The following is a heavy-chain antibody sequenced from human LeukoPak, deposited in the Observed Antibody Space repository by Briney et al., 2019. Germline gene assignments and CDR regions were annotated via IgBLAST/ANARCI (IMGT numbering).Heavy chain of an antibody. CDR2: IWQEGSEK. CDR3: AGGPVVVTAAFDY. CDR1: GFTFSSHW. Sequence: GGSLRLSCAASGFTFSSHWMSWVRQAPGKGLEWVANIWQEGSEKYYVDSVKGRFTISRDNAKNSLYLQMNSLRAEDTAVYYCAGGPVVVTAAFDYWGQGTLVTVSS. J-gene: IGHJ4*02. D-gene: IGHD2-21*02. V-gene: IGHV3-7*03.